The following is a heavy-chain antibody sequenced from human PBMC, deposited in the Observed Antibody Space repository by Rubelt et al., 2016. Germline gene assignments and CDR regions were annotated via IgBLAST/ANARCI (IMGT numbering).Heavy chain of an antibody. D-gene: IGHD4/OR15-4a*01. CDR2: ISYSGSA. CDR3: ARLFRQTDYVDY. Sequence: QVYLQESGPGLVKPSETLSLTCNVSGYSISSGYFWGWIRQPPGKGLEWIGSISYSGSAYYNPSLKSRVTISVDTSNRQFPLRVNSVTAADTAMYYCARLFRQTDYVDYWGLGTLVTVSS. CDR1: GYSISSGYF. V-gene: IGHV4-38-2*02. J-gene: IGHJ4*02.